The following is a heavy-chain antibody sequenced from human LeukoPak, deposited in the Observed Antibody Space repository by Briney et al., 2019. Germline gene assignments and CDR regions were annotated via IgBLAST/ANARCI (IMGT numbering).Heavy chain of an antibody. CDR1: GYTFTSYG. CDR3: ARARAAAGTGGPLGP. CDR2: ISAYNGNT. D-gene: IGHD6-13*01. V-gene: IGHV1-18*01. Sequence: GASVKVSCKASGYTFTSYGISWVRQAPGQGLEWMGWISAYNGNTNYAQKLQGRVTMTTDTSTSTAYMELRSLRSDHTAVYYCARARAAAGTGGPLGPWGQGTLVTVSS. J-gene: IGHJ5*02.